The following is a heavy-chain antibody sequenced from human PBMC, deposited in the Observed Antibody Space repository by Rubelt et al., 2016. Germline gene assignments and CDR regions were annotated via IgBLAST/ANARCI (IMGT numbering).Heavy chain of an antibody. CDR2: INSDGSST. J-gene: IGHJ4*02. V-gene: IGHV3-74*01. CDR1: GFTFSSYW. CDR3: TRLVDGGEPQGQGVAATSL. D-gene: IGHD6-13*01. Sequence: CAASGFTFSSYWMHWVRQAPGKGLVWVSRINSDGSSTSYADSVKGRFTISRDNAKNTAYLQMNSLKTEDTAVYYCTRLVDGGEPQGQGVAATSLWGQGTLVTVSS.